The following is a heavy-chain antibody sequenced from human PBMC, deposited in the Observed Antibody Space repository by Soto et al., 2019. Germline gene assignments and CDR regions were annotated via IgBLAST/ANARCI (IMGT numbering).Heavy chain of an antibody. D-gene: IGHD2-15*01. V-gene: IGHV1-3*01. CDR2: INAGNGNT. Sequence: ASVKVSCKASGYTFISYAIHWVRQAPGQGLEWMGWINAGNGNTKYSQKFQGRVTITRDTSAGTAYMELTSLRSEDTAVYYCARELQGLYYFDYWGQGTLVTVSS. J-gene: IGHJ4*02. CDR3: ARELQGLYYFDY. CDR1: GYTFISYA.